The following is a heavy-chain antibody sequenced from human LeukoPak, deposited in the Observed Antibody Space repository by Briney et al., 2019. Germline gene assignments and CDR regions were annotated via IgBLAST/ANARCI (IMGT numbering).Heavy chain of an antibody. CDR3: AREPYDILTGYGKNWFDP. CDR2: VYHSGST. D-gene: IGHD3-9*01. V-gene: IGHV4-30-2*01. CDR1: GGSISSGGYS. Sequence: SETLSLTCAVSGGSISSGGYSWSWIRQPPGEGLEWIGYVYHSGSTYYNPSLKSRVTISVDRSKNQFSLKLSSVTAADTAVYYCAREPYDILTGYGKNWFDPWGQGTLVTVSS. J-gene: IGHJ5*02.